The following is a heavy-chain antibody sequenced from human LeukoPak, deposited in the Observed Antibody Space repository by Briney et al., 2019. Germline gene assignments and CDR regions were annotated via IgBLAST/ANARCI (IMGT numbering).Heavy chain of an antibody. V-gene: IGHV1-2*02. CDR2: INPNSGGT. Sequence: ASVKVSCKASGYTFTSYYMHWVRQAPGQGLEWMGWINPNSGGTNYAQKFQGRVTMTRDTSISTAYMELSRLRSDDTAVYYCARVPRLYSSSWYPFDPWGQGTLVTVSS. CDR1: GYTFTSYY. CDR3: ARVPRLYSSSWYPFDP. J-gene: IGHJ5*02. D-gene: IGHD6-13*01.